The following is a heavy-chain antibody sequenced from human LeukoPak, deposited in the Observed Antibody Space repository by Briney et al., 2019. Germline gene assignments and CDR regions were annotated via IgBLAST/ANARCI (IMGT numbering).Heavy chain of an antibody. CDR3: ARGRGYCSSTSCYDAFDI. Sequence: GASVKLSCKACGYTFTGYYMHWVRQAPGQGLEWMGWINPNSGGTNYAQKFQGRVTMTRDTSISTAYMELSRLRSDDTAVYYCARGRGYCSSTSCYDAFDIWGQGTMVTVSS. D-gene: IGHD2-2*01. CDR2: INPNSGGT. CDR1: GYTFTGYY. J-gene: IGHJ3*02. V-gene: IGHV1-2*02.